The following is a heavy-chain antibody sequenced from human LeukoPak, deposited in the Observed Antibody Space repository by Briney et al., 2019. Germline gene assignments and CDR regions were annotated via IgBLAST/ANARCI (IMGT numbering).Heavy chain of an antibody. D-gene: IGHD3-22*01. Sequence: PGGSLRLSCAAFGFTFSNYGVHWVRQAPGKGLEWVAGIWYDGGYKYYADSVKGRFTISRDNSKKTLFLQMDSLRAEDTAIYYCARNYYDSSGYQESTFNYWGQGTLVTVSS. V-gene: IGHV3-33*01. J-gene: IGHJ4*02. CDR2: IWYDGGYK. CDR3: ARNYYDSSGYQESTFNY. CDR1: GFTFSNYG.